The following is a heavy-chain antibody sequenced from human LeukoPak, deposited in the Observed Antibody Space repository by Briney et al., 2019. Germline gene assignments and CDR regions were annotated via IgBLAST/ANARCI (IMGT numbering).Heavy chain of an antibody. J-gene: IGHJ4*02. Sequence: ASVKVSCTASGYTFTSYYMHWVRQAPGQGLAWMGRINTNDGGTNYAQKFQGRVTMTRDMSTSTVYMELSSLRSEGTAVYYCAREGYGSGTYLDYWGQGTLVTVSS. D-gene: IGHD3-10*01. CDR1: GYTFTSYY. CDR3: AREGYGSGTYLDY. CDR2: INTNDGGT. V-gene: IGHV1-46*01.